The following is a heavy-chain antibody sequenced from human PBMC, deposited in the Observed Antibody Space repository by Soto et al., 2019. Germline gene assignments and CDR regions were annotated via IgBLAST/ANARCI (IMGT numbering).Heavy chain of an antibody. CDR3: ARLGISSGWSNDY. Sequence: PGESLKISCKGSGYSFNTYWIGWVRQMPGKGLEWMGSIYPGDSDTRDSPAFQGQVTFSADKSISTVYLQWSSLKASDTAMYYCARLGISSGWSNDYWGQGTLVTVSS. V-gene: IGHV5-51*01. CDR1: GYSFNTYW. CDR2: IYPGDSDT. D-gene: IGHD6-19*01. J-gene: IGHJ4*02.